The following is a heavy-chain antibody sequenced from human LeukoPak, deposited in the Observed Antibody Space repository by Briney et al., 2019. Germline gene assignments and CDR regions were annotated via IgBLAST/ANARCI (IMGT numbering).Heavy chain of an antibody. V-gene: IGHV4-34*01. J-gene: IGHJ4*02. D-gene: IGHD2-2*01. CDR3: ARGPRVVPAARMVGASYFAN. Sequence: PSETLSLTCAVYGGSFSGYYWSWIRQPPGKGLEWIGEINHSGSTNYNPSLKSRVTISVDTSKNQFSLKLSSVTAADTAVYYCARGPRVVPAARMVGASYFANGARGPRAPAPS. CDR2: INHSGST. CDR1: GGSFSGYY.